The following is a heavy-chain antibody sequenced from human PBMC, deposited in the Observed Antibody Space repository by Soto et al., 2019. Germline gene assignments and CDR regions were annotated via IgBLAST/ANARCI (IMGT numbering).Heavy chain of an antibody. D-gene: IGHD1-20*01. V-gene: IGHV3-11*01. CDR3: AREGRHAEYNWNYVGY. J-gene: IGHJ4*02. CDR1: GFTFSDYY. CDR2: ISSSGSTI. Sequence: KPGGSLRLSCAASGFTFSDYYMSWIRQAPGKGLEWVSYISSSGSTIYYADSVKGRFTISRDNAKNSLYLQMNSLRAEDTAVYYCAREGRHAEYNWNYVGYWGQGTLVTVSS.